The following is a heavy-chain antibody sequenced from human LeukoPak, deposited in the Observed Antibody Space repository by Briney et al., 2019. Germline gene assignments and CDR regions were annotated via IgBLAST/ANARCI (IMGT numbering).Heavy chain of an antibody. V-gene: IGHV3-30*02. CDR2: IRYDGSNK. CDR1: GFTFDDYA. Sequence: GGSLRLSCAASGFTFDDYAMHWVRQAPGKGLEWVAFIRYDGSNKYYADSVKGRFTISRDNSKNTLYLQMNSLRAEDTAVYYCAKNLEYSSSWYLPFFDYWGQGTLVTVSS. J-gene: IGHJ4*02. CDR3: AKNLEYSSSWYLPFFDY. D-gene: IGHD6-13*01.